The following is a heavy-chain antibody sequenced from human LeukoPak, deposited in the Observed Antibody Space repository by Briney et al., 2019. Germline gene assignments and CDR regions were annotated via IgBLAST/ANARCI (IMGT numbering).Heavy chain of an antibody. J-gene: IGHJ5*02. Sequence: PGGSLRLSCATSGFPFETNAMSWVRQAPGKGLEWVATIGNSETFYADSVTGRFTISQDNSKDTVNLQVNRLRVEDTARYYCAKDWIQFNRVFDCFYPWGQGTLVTVSS. V-gene: IGHV3-23*01. CDR1: GFPFETNA. CDR3: AKDWIQFNRVFDCFYP. CDR2: IGNSET. D-gene: IGHD2-21*01.